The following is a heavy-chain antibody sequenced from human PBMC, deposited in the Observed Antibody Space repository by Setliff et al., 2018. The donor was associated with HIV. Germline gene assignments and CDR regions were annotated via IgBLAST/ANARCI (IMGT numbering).Heavy chain of an antibody. CDR3: AKVLNYYDSSGYHYSYYYMDV. Sequence: PSETLSLTCTVSGGSISSYYWSWIRQPPGKGLEWIAYFYYSGSTNYNPSLKSRVTILVDTSKNQFSLELRAVTAADTAVYYCAKVLNYYDSSGYHYSYYYMDVWGKGTTVTV. CDR1: GGSISSYY. CDR2: FYYSGST. D-gene: IGHD3-22*01. V-gene: IGHV4-59*08. J-gene: IGHJ6*03.